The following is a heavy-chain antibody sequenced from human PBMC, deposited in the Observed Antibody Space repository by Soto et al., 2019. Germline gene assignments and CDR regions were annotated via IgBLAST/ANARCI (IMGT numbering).Heavy chain of an antibody. J-gene: IGHJ4*02. CDR3: ARLGRGYTYGVFDY. V-gene: IGHV4-61*01. D-gene: IGHD5-18*01. CDR2: IYYSGST. Sequence: SETLSLTCTVSGVSVSSGIYYWSWIRQPPGKGLEWIGFIYYSGSTDYNPSLKSRVTISIDTSKNQFSLKLSSVTAADTAVYYCARLGRGYTYGVFDYWGQGILVTVSS. CDR1: GVSVSSGIYY.